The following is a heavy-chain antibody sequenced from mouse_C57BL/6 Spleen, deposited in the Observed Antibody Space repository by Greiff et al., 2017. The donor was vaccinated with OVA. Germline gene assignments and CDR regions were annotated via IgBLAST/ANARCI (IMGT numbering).Heavy chain of an antibody. CDR1: GFTFSSYA. CDR3: ARDNYGNYVGYFDV. V-gene: IGHV5-4*01. CDR2: ISDGGSYT. J-gene: IGHJ1*03. D-gene: IGHD2-1*01. Sequence: LVESGGGLVKPGGSLKLSCAASGFTFSSYAMSWVRQTPEKRLEWVATISDGGSYTYYPDNVKGRFTISRDNAKNNLYLQMSHLKSEDTAMYYCARDNYGNYVGYFDVWGTGTTVTVSS.